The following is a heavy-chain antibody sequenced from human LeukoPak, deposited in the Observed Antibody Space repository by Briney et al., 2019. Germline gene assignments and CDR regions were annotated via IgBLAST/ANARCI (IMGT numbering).Heavy chain of an antibody. J-gene: IGHJ4*02. CDR3: AKDISSSAPGY. Sequence: PEASLRLSCAASEFTFCSYAMSWVRQDPGKGLEWVSAISGSGGSTYYADSVKGRFTISRDNSKNTLYLQMNSLRAEDTAVYYCAKDISSSAPGYWGQGTQVTVSS. CDR2: ISGSGGST. V-gene: IGHV3-23*01. CDR1: EFTFCSYA. D-gene: IGHD6-13*01.